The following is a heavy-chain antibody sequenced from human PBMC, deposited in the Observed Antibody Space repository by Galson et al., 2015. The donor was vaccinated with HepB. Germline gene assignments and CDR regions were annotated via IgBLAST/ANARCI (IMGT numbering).Heavy chain of an antibody. CDR1: GFTFSGSA. CDR3: LRLGDLSGYSSS. Sequence: SLRPSCAASGFTFSGSAIHWVRQASRTGPAWVGRIISQARDYATAYAASLKGRFTISRDDSKNTAYLYMNSLKTEDTAVYYCLRLGDLSGYSSSWGQGTLVTVSS. CDR2: IISQARDYAT. V-gene: IGHV3-73*01. D-gene: IGHD6-13*01. J-gene: IGHJ4*02.